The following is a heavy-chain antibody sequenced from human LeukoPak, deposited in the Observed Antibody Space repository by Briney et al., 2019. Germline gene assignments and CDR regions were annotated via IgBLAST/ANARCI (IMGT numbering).Heavy chain of an antibody. D-gene: IGHD4-17*01. V-gene: IGHV5-51*01. CDR2: IYPGDSDT. J-gene: IGHJ3*02. CDR3: ARISMTTVTTWAFDI. CDR1: GYSFTSYW. Sequence: GESLKISCKGSGYSFTSYWIGWVRQMPGKGLEWMGIIYPGDSDTRYSPSFQGQVTISADKSISTAYLQWSSLKASDTAMYYCARISMTTVTTWAFDIWGQGTMVTVPS.